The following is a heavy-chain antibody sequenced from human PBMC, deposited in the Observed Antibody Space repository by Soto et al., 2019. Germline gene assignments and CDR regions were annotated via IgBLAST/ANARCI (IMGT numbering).Heavy chain of an antibody. Sequence: EVQLVESGGGLVKPGGSLRLSCAVSGFIFSNAWMNWVRQAPDKGLEWVGRIKSKIDGGTTDYAAPVKGRFTVSRDDSKNTVYLQMTSLKTEDTAVYYCTTDHPYVYYGSCYDHWGQGTLITVSS. D-gene: IGHD3-16*01. J-gene: IGHJ4*02. CDR3: TTDHPYVYYGSCYDH. CDR2: IKSKIDGGTT. V-gene: IGHV3-15*07. CDR1: GFIFSNAW.